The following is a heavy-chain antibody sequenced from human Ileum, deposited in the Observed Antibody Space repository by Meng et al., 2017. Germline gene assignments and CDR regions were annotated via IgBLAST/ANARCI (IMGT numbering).Heavy chain of an antibody. V-gene: IGHV4-61*08. D-gene: IGHD7-27*01. CDR3: ARDHWGSLDY. Sequence: GQLQHSGPGLVRPPATLSLTFAVAGGSGSSSGYQWGWIRQPPGKGLEWIGYASTNYNPSLKSRVTISVDTSKNQFSLKLTSVTAADTAVYYCARDHWGSLDYWGQGVLVTVSS. CDR2: AST. CDR1: GGSGSSSGYQ. J-gene: IGHJ4*02.